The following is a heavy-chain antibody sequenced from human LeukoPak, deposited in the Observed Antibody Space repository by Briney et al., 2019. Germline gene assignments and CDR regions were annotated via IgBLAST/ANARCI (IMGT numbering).Heavy chain of an antibody. D-gene: IGHD3-22*01. Sequence: ASVKVSCKASGYTFPSYYMHWVRQAPGQGLEWMGIINPSGGSTSYAQKSQGRVTMTRDTSTTTVYMELTSLSSEDTAVYFCARDYDSSGYYDYWGQGTLVTVSS. CDR3: ARDYDSSGYYDY. CDR2: INPSGGST. J-gene: IGHJ4*02. V-gene: IGHV1-46*01. CDR1: GYTFPSYY.